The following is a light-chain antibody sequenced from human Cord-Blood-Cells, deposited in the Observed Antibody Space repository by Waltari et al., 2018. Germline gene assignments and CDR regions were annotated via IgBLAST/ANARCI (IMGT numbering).Light chain of an antibody. CDR1: PSISSW. Sequence: DTQMTQSTSTLSAPVGDRVSITCRASPSISSWLAWYQQKPGKAPKLLIYKASSLESGVPSRFSGSGSGTEFTLTISSLQPDDFATYYCQQYNSYRTFGQGTKVEIK. J-gene: IGKJ1*01. V-gene: IGKV1-5*03. CDR2: KAS. CDR3: QQYNSYRT.